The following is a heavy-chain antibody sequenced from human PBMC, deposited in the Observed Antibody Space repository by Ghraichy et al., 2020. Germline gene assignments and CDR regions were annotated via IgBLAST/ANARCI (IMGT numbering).Heavy chain of an antibody. J-gene: IGHJ4*02. CDR3: ARTRITIFGVVRGIDY. D-gene: IGHD3-3*01. CDR1: GGSFSGYY. CDR2: INHSGST. Sequence: SETLSLTCAVYGGSFSGYYWSWIRQPPGKGLEWIGEINHSGSTNYNPSLKSRVTISVDTSKNQFSLKLSSVTAADTAVYYCARTRITIFGVVRGIDYWGQGTLVTVSS. V-gene: IGHV4-34*01.